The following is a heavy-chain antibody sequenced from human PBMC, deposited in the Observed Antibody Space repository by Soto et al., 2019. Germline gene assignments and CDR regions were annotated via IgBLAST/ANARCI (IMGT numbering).Heavy chain of an antibody. CDR1: GYTFTSYA. CDR2: INAGNGNT. Sequence: QVQLVQSGAEVKKPGASVKVSCKASGYTFTSYAMHWVRQAPGQRLEWMGWINAGNGNTKYSQKFQGRVTITRDTSASKAYMELSSLRSEDTAVYYCARVVDYGDYYFDYWGQGTLVTVSS. D-gene: IGHD4-17*01. CDR3: ARVVDYGDYYFDY. V-gene: IGHV1-3*01. J-gene: IGHJ4*02.